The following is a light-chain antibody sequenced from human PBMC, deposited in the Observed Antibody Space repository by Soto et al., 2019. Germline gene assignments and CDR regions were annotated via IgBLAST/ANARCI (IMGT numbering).Light chain of an antibody. V-gene: IGLV2-11*01. Sequence: QSVLTQPRSVSGSPGQSVAISCTGTSSDVGDYNYVSWYQQHPGKAPKVMIYDASKRPSGVPDRFSGSKSGNTASLIISGLQAEDEADYYCCSYAGSPYVFGNGTKVTVL. CDR3: CSYAGSPYV. J-gene: IGLJ1*01. CDR2: DAS. CDR1: SSDVGDYNY.